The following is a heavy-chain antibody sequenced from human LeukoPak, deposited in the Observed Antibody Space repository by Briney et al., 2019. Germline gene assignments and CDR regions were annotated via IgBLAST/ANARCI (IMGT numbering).Heavy chain of an antibody. V-gene: IGHV3-7*01. CDR2: IKQDGSEK. CDR3: ARVGSRYDFPNFDY. J-gene: IGHJ4*02. CDR1: GFTFRSYW. Sequence: GPLTLPCTASGFTFRSYWMSWVRQAPGKGLEWVANIKQDGSEKYYVDSVKGRFTISRDNAKNSLYLQMNSLRDEDTAVYYCARVGSRYDFPNFDYGGEGTPVTVSS. D-gene: IGHD3-3*01.